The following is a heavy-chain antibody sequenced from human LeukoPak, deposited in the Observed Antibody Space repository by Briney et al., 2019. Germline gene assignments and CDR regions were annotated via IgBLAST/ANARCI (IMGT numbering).Heavy chain of an antibody. J-gene: IGHJ4*02. CDR3: AKDYRRYCSSTSCQPFDY. CDR1: GFTFSSCG. D-gene: IGHD2-2*01. V-gene: IGHV3-30*18. CDR2: ISYDGSNK. Sequence: PGGSLRLSCAASGFTFSSCGMHWVRQAPGKGLEWVAVISYDGSNKYYADSVKGRFTISRDNSKNTLYLQMNSLRAEDTAVYYCAKDYRRYCSSTSCQPFDYWGQGTLVTVSS.